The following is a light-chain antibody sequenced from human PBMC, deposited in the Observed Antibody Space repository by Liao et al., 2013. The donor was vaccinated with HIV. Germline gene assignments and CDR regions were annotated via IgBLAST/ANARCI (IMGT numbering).Light chain of an antibody. Sequence: SYELTQPPSVSVSPGQTASLTCSGDKLGHKYTCWYQQKPGQSPVLVIYQDIKRPSGIPERFSGSNSGNTATLTISGTQALDEADYYCQVWDTSDHGVFGGGTKLTVL. CDR1: KLGHKY. CDR2: QDI. V-gene: IGLV3-1*01. J-gene: IGLJ3*02. CDR3: QVWDTSDHGV.